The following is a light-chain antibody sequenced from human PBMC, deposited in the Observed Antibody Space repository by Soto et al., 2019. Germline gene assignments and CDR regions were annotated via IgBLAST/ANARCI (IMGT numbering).Light chain of an antibody. J-gene: IGKJ5*01. Sequence: DIVMTQSPLSLTVTPGEPASISCGCSLCLLKANGYTYFHWFLQKPGQSPQLLIYLGSNRASGVPDRFSGSGSGTDFTLKISRVEAEDVGVYYCMQALQSPITFGQGTRLEIK. V-gene: IGKV2-28*01. CDR1: LCLLKANGYTY. CDR3: MQALQSPIT. CDR2: LGS.